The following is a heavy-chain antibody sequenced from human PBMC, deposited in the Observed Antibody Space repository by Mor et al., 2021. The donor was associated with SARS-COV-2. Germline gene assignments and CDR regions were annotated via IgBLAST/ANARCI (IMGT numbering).Heavy chain of an antibody. CDR3: AKDYYYMDV. CDR2: ISYDGSNK. Sequence: EWVAVISYDGSNKYYADSVKGRFTISRDNSKNTLYLQMNSLRAEDTAVYYCAKDYYYMDVWGKGTTVTVSS. V-gene: IGHV3-30*18. J-gene: IGHJ6*03.